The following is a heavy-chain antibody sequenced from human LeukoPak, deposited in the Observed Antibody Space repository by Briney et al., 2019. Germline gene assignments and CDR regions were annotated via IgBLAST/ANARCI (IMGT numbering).Heavy chain of an antibody. CDR3: ARYSAMVSSLWFDP. Sequence: SETLSLTCTVSGGSISNYYWSWIRQPPGKGLEWIGYIYYNGNTNYNPSLKSRVTISVDTSKNQFSLKLSSVTAADTAMYYCARYSAMVSSLWFDPWGQGSLVTASS. CDR2: IYYNGNT. CDR1: GGSISNYY. D-gene: IGHD5-18*01. J-gene: IGHJ5*02. V-gene: IGHV4-59*08.